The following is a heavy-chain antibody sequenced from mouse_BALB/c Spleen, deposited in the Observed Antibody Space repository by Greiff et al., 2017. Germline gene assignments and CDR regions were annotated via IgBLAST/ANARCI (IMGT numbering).Heavy chain of an antibody. CDR2: ISDGGSYT. Sequence: VMLVASGGGLVTPGGSLTLSCAASVFTFRDSSLYWVRQTPETRLEWVATISDGGSYTYYPDSVKGRFTISRDNAKNNLYLQMSSLKSEDTAMYYCAREYIPEYYGSRGMDYGGQGTSGTVAA. V-gene: IGHV5-4*02. CDR3: AREYIPEYYGSRGMDY. D-gene: IGHD1-1*01. CDR1: VFTFRDSS. J-gene: IGHJ4*01.